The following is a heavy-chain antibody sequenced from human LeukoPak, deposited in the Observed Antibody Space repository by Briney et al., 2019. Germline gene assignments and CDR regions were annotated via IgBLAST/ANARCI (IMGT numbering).Heavy chain of an antibody. V-gene: IGHV4-59*01. CDR3: ARGIESYGDYGY. CDR2: IYYSGST. J-gene: IGHJ4*02. Sequence: SETLSLTCTVSGGSISSYYWSWIWQPPGKGLEWIGYIYYSGSTNYNPSLKSRVTISIDTSKNQFSLKLSSLTAADTAIYYCARGIESYGDYGYWGQGILFTVSS. D-gene: IGHD4-17*01. CDR1: GGSISSYY.